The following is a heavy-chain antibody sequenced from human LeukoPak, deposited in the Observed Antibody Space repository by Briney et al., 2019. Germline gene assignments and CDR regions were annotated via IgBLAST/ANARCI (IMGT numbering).Heavy chain of an antibody. Sequence: SETLSLTCTVSGGSISSGDYYWSWIRQPAGKGLEWIGRIYTSGSTNYNPSLKSRVTMSVDTSKNQFSLKLSSVTAADTAVYYCASSLRYSSSSATVNFQHWGQGTLVTVSS. V-gene: IGHV4-61*02. CDR3: ASSLRYSSSSATVNFQH. CDR2: IYTSGST. D-gene: IGHD6-13*01. J-gene: IGHJ1*01. CDR1: GGSISSGDYY.